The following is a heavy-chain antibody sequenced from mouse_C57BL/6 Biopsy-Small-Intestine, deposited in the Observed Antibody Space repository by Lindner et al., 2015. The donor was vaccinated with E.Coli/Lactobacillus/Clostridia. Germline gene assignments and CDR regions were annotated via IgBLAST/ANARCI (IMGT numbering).Heavy chain of an antibody. Sequence: SVKVSCKASGYIFPGFYIHWLRQAPGQGLEWMGRINPNTGGTDYAHKFQGRVTMTRVTSITTAYLDLSSLKSDDTAVYYCATLPIAMTDIPFVDPFPAQMDMWGQGTPVTVSS. V-gene: IGHV14-1*01. CDR2: INPNTGGT. J-gene: IGHJ1*01. CDR3: ATLPIAMTDIPFVDPFPAQMDM. D-gene: IGHD2-3*01. CDR1: GYIFPGFY.